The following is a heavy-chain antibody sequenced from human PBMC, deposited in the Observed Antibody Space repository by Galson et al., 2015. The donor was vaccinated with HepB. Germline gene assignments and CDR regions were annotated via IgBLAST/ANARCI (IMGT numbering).Heavy chain of an antibody. CDR2: IRSKAYGGTT. V-gene: IGHV3-49*03. J-gene: IGHJ4*02. CDR1: GFTFGDYA. D-gene: IGHD6-13*01. Sequence: SLRLSCAASGFTFGDYAMSWFRQAPGKGLEWVGFIRSKAYGGTTEYAASVKGRFTISRDDSKSIAYLQMNSLKTEDTAVYFCTRALYIAAAITLFDYWGQRTLVTVSS. CDR3: TRALYIAAAITLFDY.